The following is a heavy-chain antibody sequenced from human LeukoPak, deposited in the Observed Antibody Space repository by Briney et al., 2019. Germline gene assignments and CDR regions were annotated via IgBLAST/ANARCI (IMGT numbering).Heavy chain of an antibody. CDR1: GYTFTGYY. CDR3: ARDYCSSTSCRLDY. V-gene: IGHV1-2*02. D-gene: IGHD2-2*01. J-gene: IGHJ4*02. CDR2: INPNSGGT. Sequence: ALVKVSCKASGYTFTGYYMHWVRQAPGQGLEWMGWINPNSGGTNYAQKFQGRVTMTRDTSISTAYMELSRLRSDDTAVYYCARDYCSSTSCRLDYWGQGTLVTVSS.